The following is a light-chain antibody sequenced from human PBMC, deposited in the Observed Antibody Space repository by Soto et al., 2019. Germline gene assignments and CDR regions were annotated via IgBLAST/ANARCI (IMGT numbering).Light chain of an antibody. CDR2: EVS. CDR3: YSYTTTSTYV. CDR1: SSDVGGYHF. J-gene: IGLJ1*01. Sequence: QSALTQPASVSGSPGQSITLSCPGTSSDVGGYHFVSWYQQHPGKAPKLIIYEVSNRPSGVSDHFSASKSGNTASLTISGLQAEDEADYYCYSYTTTSTYVFGTGTKLTVL. V-gene: IGLV2-14*01.